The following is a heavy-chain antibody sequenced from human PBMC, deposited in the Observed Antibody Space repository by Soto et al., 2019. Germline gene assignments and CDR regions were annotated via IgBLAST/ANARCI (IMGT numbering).Heavy chain of an antibody. CDR1: GGSISSYY. Sequence: PSETLSLTCTVSGGSISSYYWSWIRQPPGNGLELIGYIYYSGSTNYNPSLKSRVTISVDTSKNQFSLKLSSVTAADTAVYYCTRVSSSSWYQGNWFDPWGQGTLVTVSS. CDR2: IYYSGST. D-gene: IGHD6-13*01. CDR3: TRVSSSSWYQGNWFDP. V-gene: IGHV4-59*01. J-gene: IGHJ5*02.